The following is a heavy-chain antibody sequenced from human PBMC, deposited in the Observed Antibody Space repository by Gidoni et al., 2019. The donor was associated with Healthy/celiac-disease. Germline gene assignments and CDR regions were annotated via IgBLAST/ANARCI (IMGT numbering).Heavy chain of an antibody. Sequence: PGLVKPSETLSLTCTVSGGSIGTYYGSWIRQPPGTGLEWIGCIYYSSSTNYNPSLKSRVTISIDTSKNQFSLKVRSVTAADTAVYYCAREGDSGAGSYDHWGQGTLVTVSS. V-gene: IGHV4-59*01. D-gene: IGHD3-10*01. CDR3: AREGDSGAGSYDH. CDR2: IYYSSST. J-gene: IGHJ5*02. CDR1: GGSIGTYY.